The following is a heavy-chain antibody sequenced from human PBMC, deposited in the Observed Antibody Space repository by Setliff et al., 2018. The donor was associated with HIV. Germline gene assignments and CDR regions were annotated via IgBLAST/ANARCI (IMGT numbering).Heavy chain of an antibody. CDR1: GVSFSGYY. J-gene: IGHJ4*02. CDR2: VSHSGFA. CDR3: AASGALTDWTYY. Sequence: SETLSLTCAVYGVSFSGYYWTWIRQPPGKGLEWIGDVSHSGFATYNPSLSSRVTISVDTSKNQFSLKLISVTAADTAVYYCAASGALTDWTYYWGQGALVTVS. D-gene: IGHD3-9*01. V-gene: IGHV4-34*01.